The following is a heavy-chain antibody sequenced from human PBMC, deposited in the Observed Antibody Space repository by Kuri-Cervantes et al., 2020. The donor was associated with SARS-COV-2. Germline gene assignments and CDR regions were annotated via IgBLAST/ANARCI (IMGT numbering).Heavy chain of an antibody. Sequence: SVKVSCKASGGTFSSYAISWVRQAPGQGLEWMGGIIPIFGTANYAQKFQGRVTITADESTSTAYMELSSLRSEDAAVYYCARDRRGATRPDAFDIWGQGTMVTVSS. CDR2: IIPIFGTA. CDR3: ARDRRGATRPDAFDI. J-gene: IGHJ3*02. CDR1: GGTFSSYA. V-gene: IGHV1-69*13. D-gene: IGHD3-10*01.